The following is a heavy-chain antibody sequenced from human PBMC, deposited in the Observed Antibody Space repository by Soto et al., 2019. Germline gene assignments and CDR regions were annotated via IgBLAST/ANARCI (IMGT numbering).Heavy chain of an antibody. D-gene: IGHD6-6*01. CDR2: IYYSGST. J-gene: IGHJ4*02. V-gene: IGHV4-59*01. Sequence: PSETLSLTCTVSGGSISSYYWSWIRQPPGKGLEWIGYIYYSGSTNYNPSLKSRVTISVDTSKNQFSLKLSSVTAADTAVYYCARGAYSSSSHFDYWGQGTLVTVSS. CDR3: ARGAYSSSSHFDY. CDR1: GGSISSYY.